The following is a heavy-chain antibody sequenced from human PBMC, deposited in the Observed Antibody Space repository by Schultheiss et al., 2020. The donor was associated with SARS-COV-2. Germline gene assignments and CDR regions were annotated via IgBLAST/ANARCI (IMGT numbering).Heavy chain of an antibody. D-gene: IGHD4-17*01. CDR2: IWYDGSNK. J-gene: IGHJ4*02. CDR3: ASGQNYGDYVLDY. Sequence: GGSLRLSCAASGFTFSSYGMHWVRQAPGKGLEWVAVIWYDGSNKYYADSVKGRFTISRDNAKNSLYLQMNSLRAEDTAVYYCASGQNYGDYVLDYWGQGTLVTVSS. CDR1: GFTFSSYG. V-gene: IGHV3-33*03.